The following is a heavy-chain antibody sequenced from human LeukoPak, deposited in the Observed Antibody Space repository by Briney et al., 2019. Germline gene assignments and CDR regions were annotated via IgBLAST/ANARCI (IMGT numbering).Heavy chain of an antibody. CDR2: IYYSGST. V-gene: IGHV4-39*01. J-gene: IGHJ4*02. D-gene: IGHD6-19*01. Sequence: SETLSLTCTVSGGSIRSSSYYWGWIRQPPGKGLEWIGSIYYSGSTYYNASLKSRGAISVDTSKNQFSLKLNSVTAADTAVYFCARQVVAVAGTGYFDYWGQGTLVTVSS. CDR1: GGSIRSSSYY. CDR3: ARQVVAVAGTGYFDY.